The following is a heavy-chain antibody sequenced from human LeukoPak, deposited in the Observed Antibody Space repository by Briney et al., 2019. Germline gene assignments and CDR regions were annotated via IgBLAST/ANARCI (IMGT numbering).Heavy chain of an antibody. Sequence: GASVKVSCKASGYTFTSYGISWVRQAPGQGLDGMGWISAYNGNTNYAQKLQGRVTMTKDTSKSTAYMELRSVRSDDTAVYYCARVRERSWFDPWGQGTLVTVSS. CDR1: GYTFTSYG. V-gene: IGHV1-18*01. D-gene: IGHD1-26*01. J-gene: IGHJ5*02. CDR3: ARVRERSWFDP. CDR2: ISAYNGNT.